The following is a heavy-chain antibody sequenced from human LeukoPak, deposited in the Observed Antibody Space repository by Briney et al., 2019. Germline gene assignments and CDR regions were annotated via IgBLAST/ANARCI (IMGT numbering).Heavy chain of an antibody. CDR2: IWYDGSNK. CDR3: ARDYYDSSGYYYTDY. V-gene: IGHV3-33*01. J-gene: IGHJ4*02. Sequence: GGSLRLSSAASGFTFSSYGMHWVRQAPGKGLEWVAVIWYDGSNKYYADSVKGRFTISRDNSKNTLYLQMNSLRAEDTAVYYCARDYYDSSGYYYTDYWGQGTLVTVSS. D-gene: IGHD3-22*01. CDR1: GFTFSSYG.